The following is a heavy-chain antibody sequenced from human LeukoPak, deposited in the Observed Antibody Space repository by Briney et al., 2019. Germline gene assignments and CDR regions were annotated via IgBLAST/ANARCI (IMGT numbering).Heavy chain of an antibody. D-gene: IGHD3-10*01. J-gene: IGHJ4*02. CDR3: ARQRFGQYFDY. Sequence: PGGSLRLSCAASGFTFGDYYMSWIRQAPGKGLEWFSYISGDSDTIYYTDSVQGRFTISRDNAKKSLYLQMNSLRAEDTAVYYCARQRFGQYFDYWGQGTLVTVSS. CDR2: ISGDSDTI. CDR1: GFTFGDYY. V-gene: IGHV3-11*01.